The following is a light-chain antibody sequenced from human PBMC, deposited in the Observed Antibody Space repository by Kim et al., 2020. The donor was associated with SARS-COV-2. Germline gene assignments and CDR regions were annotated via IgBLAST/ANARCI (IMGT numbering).Light chain of an antibody. J-gene: IGKJ3*01. CDR2: GAS. CDR1: QSVTTTY. V-gene: IGKV3-20*01. CDR3: QQYGSSPFT. Sequence: TPVDRATLSCRASQSVTTTYLAWYQQKPGQAPRLLIYGASSRATGIPDRFSGSGSGTDFTLTISRLEPEDFAVYYCQQYGSSPFTFGPGTKVDIK.